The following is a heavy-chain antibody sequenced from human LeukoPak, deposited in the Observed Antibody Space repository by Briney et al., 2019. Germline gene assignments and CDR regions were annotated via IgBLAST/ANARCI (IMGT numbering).Heavy chain of an antibody. V-gene: IGHV3-21*01. Sequence: GGSLRLSCAASGFSFSNYGMDWVRQAPGKGLEWVSSISTSSSYIFYADSVKGRFTISRDNAKNSLYLQMNSLRAEDTAVYYCARGLGARSHRIKNWFDPWGQGTLVTVSS. D-gene: IGHD3-3*02. CDR2: ISTSSSYI. J-gene: IGHJ5*02. CDR3: ARGLGARSHRIKNWFDP. CDR1: GFSFSNYG.